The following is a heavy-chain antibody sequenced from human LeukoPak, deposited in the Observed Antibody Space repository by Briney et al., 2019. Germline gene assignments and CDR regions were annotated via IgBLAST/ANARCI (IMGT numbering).Heavy chain of an antibody. CDR2: IKPDGSEK. J-gene: IGHJ4*02. V-gene: IGHV3-7*01. CDR3: ARHPAGD. Sequence: GGSLRLSCAASGFTFSNYAMTWVRQAPGKGLEWVATIKPDGSEKYYVDSMKGRFTISRDNAKNSLYLQMNSLRAEDTAVYFCARHPAGDWGQGTLVTVSS. CDR1: GFTFSNYA.